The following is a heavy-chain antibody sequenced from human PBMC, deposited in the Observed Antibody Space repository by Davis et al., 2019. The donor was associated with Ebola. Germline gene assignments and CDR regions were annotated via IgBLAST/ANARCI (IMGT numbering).Heavy chain of an antibody. D-gene: IGHD3-10*01. Sequence: ASVKVSCKASGYTFTNYGITWVRQAPGQGLEWMGWINPHNGNTNYAQNVQGRVIMTSDTATTTAYMEVGSLRSDDTAVYYCARGGELLWFGELLSPFDYWGQGTLVTVSS. CDR3: ARGGELLWFGELLSPFDY. V-gene: IGHV1-18*04. J-gene: IGHJ4*02. CDR2: INPHNGNT. CDR1: GYTFTNYG.